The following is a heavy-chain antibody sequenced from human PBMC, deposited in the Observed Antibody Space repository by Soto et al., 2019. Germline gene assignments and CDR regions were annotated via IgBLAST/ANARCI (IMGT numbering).Heavy chain of an antibody. Sequence: ASVKVSCKASGYTFTSYDINGVRQATGQGLEWMGWMNPNSGNTGYAQKFQGRVTMTRNTSISTAYMELSSQRSEDTAVYYCARAYQYSSSSYYYGMDVWGQGTTVTVSS. CDR1: GYTFTSYD. V-gene: IGHV1-8*01. D-gene: IGHD6-6*01. CDR2: MNPNSGNT. CDR3: ARAYQYSSSSYYYGMDV. J-gene: IGHJ6*02.